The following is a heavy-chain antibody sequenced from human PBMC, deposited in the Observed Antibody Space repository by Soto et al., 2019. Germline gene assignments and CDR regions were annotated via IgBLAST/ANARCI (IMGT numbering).Heavy chain of an antibody. CDR2: IYYRGST. J-gene: IGHJ6*02. D-gene: IGHD1-26*01. Sequence: ALCLTCPVSGGSISSGGDYWSWIREHPGKGLELIVYIYYRGSTYYNPSLKRLVTITLDTSKNQLSLKLSSVTAADTAVYYCARGGALPYYYYSMDVWGQGTTVTLSS. CDR3: ARGGALPYYYYSMDV. CDR1: GGSISSGGDY. V-gene: IGHV4-31*01.